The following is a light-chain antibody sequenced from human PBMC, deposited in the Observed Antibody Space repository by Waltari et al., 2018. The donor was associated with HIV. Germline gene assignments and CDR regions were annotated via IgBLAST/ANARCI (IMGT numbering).Light chain of an antibody. V-gene: IGKV3-11*01. CDR2: DGS. CDR1: QSLSGD. J-gene: IGKJ4*01. CDR3: QQRRDWPLT. Sequence: EIMLAQSPVTLSLSPGERAPLFCRANQSLSGDLAWYQQKPAQAPRLLIYDGSNRATGVPARFSGSGSETDFTLTISSLEPEDFAVYYCQQRRDWPLTFGGGTKVDIK.